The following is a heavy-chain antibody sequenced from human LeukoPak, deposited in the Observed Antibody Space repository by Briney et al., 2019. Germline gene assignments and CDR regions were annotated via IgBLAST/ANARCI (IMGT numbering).Heavy chain of an antibody. Sequence: VASVKVSCKASGYTFTGYYMHWVRQAPGQGLEWMGWINPNSGGTNYAQKFQGRVTMTRDTSISTAYMELSRLRSDDTAVYYCARLGKKETSTITGYFDYWGQGTLVTVSS. V-gene: IGHV1-2*02. J-gene: IGHJ4*02. CDR3: ARLGKKETSTITGYFDY. CDR2: INPNSGGT. D-gene: IGHD5-24*01. CDR1: GYTFTGYY.